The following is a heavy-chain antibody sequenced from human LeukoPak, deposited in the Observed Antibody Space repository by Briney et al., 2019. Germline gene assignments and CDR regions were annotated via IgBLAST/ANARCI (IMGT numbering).Heavy chain of an antibody. CDR3: ARFDPNSGTYKDFDY. CDR1: GFTFSSYA. V-gene: IGHV3-23*01. Sequence: GGSLRLSCAASGFTFSSYAMSWVRQAPGKGLEWVSAITASGGSTYYADSVKGRFTISRDNAKNSLYLQMSSLRAEDTALYYCARFDPNSGTYKDFDYWGQGTLVTVSS. D-gene: IGHD1-26*01. J-gene: IGHJ4*02. CDR2: ITASGGST.